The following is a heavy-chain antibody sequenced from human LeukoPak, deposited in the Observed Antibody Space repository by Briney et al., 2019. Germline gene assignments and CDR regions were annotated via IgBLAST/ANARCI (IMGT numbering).Heavy chain of an antibody. D-gene: IGHD6-13*01. CDR1: GFTFSSYS. V-gene: IGHV3-21*01. CDR2: ISSSSSYI. Sequence: GGSLRPSPAPSGFTFSSYSINRVRQAPGKGLEWVSSISSSSSYIYYADSVKGRFTISRDNAKNSLYLQMNSLTAEDTAVYYCARDGADSTSWSYYNFYYMDIWGKGTTVTVSS. CDR3: ARDGADSTSWSYYNFYYMDI. J-gene: IGHJ6*03.